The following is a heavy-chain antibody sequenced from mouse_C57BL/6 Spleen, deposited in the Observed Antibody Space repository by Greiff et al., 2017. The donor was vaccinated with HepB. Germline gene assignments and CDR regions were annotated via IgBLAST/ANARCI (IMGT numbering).Heavy chain of an antibody. V-gene: IGHV1-54*01. CDR3: ARSDGSSPAY. CDR1: GYAFTNYL. D-gene: IGHD1-1*01. J-gene: IGHJ3*01. CDR2: INPGSGGT. Sequence: QVQLKQSGAELVRPGTSVKVSCKASGYAFTNYLIEWVKQRPGQGLEWIGVINPGSGGTNYNEKFKGKATLTADKSSSTAYMQLSSLTSEDSAVYFCARSDGSSPAYWGQGTLVTVSA.